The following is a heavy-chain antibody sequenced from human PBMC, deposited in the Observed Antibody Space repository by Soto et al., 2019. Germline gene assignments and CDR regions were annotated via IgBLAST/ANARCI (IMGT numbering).Heavy chain of an antibody. J-gene: IGHJ5*02. V-gene: IGHV3-64D*06. CDR1: GFTFSSYA. CDR3: VKGRYYYDSSGYRAWFDP. CDR2: ISSNGGST. Sequence: GGSLRLSCSASGFTFSSYAMHWVRQAPGKGLEYVSAISSNGGSTYYADSVKGRFTISRDNSKNTLYLQMSSLRAEDTAVYYCVKGRYYYDSSGYRAWFDPWGQGTLVTVS. D-gene: IGHD3-22*01.